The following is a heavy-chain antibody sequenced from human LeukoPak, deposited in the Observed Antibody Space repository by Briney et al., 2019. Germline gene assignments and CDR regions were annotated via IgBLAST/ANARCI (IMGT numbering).Heavy chain of an antibody. Sequence: GASVKVSCKASGYTFTSHDNNWVRQATGQGLEWMGWMNPNSGNTGFAEKFQGRVTITRNTSISTAYMELISLRSEDTAVYFCARAPTWTGYYYYMDVWGKGTTVTVSS. CDR1: GYTFTSHD. J-gene: IGHJ6*03. V-gene: IGHV1-8*03. D-gene: IGHD3-16*01. CDR3: ARAPTWTGYYYYMDV. CDR2: MNPNSGNT.